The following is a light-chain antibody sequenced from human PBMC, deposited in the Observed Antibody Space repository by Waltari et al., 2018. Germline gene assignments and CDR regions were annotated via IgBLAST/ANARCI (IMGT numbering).Light chain of an antibody. CDR2: HAS. CDR1: PSIGSS. CDR3: QQYNNWPPGT. J-gene: IGKJ1*01. V-gene: IGKV3D-15*01. Sequence: ETVVTQSPGTLSVSPGERATLSCRTSPSIGSSLAWSQQKPGQSPRLLIYHASTRATGIPARFSGSGSETEFTLTISSLQSEDSAVYYCQQYNNWPPGTFGQGTRVEV.